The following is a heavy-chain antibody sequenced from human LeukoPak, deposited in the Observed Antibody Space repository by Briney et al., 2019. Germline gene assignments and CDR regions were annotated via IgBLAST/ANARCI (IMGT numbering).Heavy chain of an antibody. CDR1: GFSLSTSGVG. J-gene: IGHJ4*02. V-gene: IGHV2-5*01. D-gene: IGHD3-10*01. CDR3: ATHYSLSLFDY. Sequence: SGPTLVKPTQTLTLTCTFSGFSLSTSGVGVGWIRQPPGKALEWPALIYWNDDKRYSPSLKSRLTIIKDTSKNQVVLTMTNMDPVDTATYYCATHYSLSLFDYWGQGTLVTVSS. CDR2: IYWNDDK.